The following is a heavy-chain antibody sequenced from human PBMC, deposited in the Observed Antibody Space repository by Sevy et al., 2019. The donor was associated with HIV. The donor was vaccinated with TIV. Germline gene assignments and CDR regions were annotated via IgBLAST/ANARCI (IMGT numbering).Heavy chain of an antibody. CDR2: INESGIT. V-gene: IGHV4-34*01. D-gene: IGHD2-2*01. CDR1: DGSFSGYY. CDR3: ARSPPVVVVPGAPSWFDP. J-gene: IGHJ5*02. Sequence: SETLSLTCAVHDGSFSGYYWNWIRQLPGKGLEWIGEINESGITYYNPSLRRRVTISVDTSKKQFSLKLNSVTAADTAVYFCARSPPVVVVPGAPSWFDPWGQGTLVTVSS.